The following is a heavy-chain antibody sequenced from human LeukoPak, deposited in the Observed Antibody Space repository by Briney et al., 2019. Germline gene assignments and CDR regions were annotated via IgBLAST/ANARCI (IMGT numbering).Heavy chain of an antibody. V-gene: IGHV3-7*01. J-gene: IGHJ4*02. D-gene: IGHD2-15*01. CDR2: LKQDGSEK. CDR3: ARDQTPFY. CDR1: GFTFSSYW. Sequence: PGGSLRLSCAASGFTFSSYWMSWGRQAPGKGLEWVDNLKQDGSEKYYVDSVKGRFTISRDNAKSSMWLQMNSLRDEDTAVYYCARDQTPFYWGEGSLVSVPS.